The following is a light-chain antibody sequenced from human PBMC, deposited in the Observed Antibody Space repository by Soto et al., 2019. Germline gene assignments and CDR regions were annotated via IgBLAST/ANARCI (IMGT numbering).Light chain of an antibody. J-gene: IGKJ2*01. CDR2: GAS. V-gene: IGKV3-20*01. CDR1: QSVNSNY. CDR3: QQYGRT. Sequence: DIVLTQSPGTLSLSPGDRATLSCRASQSVNSNYLAWYQQKPGQPHRLLIFGASTRATGSPDRFRGSGSGTDFTLTINRLEPEDFAVYYCQQYGRTFGQWTKLEI.